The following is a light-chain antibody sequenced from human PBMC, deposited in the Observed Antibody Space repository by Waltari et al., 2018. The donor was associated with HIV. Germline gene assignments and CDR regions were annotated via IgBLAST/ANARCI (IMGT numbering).Light chain of an antibody. Sequence: EIVLTQSPATLSLSPGERAILSCSASQTIRDTFFAWYQQRPGQAPTLLISGASTRATGIPDRFSGNGSGTEFTLTISRLEPADLAVYYCQQYGSPPRTFGQGTKVEIK. V-gene: IGKV3-20*01. J-gene: IGKJ1*01. CDR3: QQYGSPPRT. CDR2: GAS. CDR1: QTIRDTF.